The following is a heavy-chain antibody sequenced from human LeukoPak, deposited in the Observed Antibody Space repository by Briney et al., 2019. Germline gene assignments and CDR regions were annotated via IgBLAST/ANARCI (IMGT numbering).Heavy chain of an antibody. CDR3: ARRDCTSTTCYAGSYYFDY. J-gene: IGHJ4*02. V-gene: IGHV4-39*01. CDR2: IYYSGSS. CDR1: GGSISSSSYY. Sequence: SETLSLTCSVFGGSISSSSYYWGWIRQPPGKGLEWIGSIYYSGSSYYNPSLKSRVTISVDTSKNQFFLKLTSVTAADTAVYYCARRDCTSTTCYAGSYYFDYWGQGTLVTVSS. D-gene: IGHD2-2*01.